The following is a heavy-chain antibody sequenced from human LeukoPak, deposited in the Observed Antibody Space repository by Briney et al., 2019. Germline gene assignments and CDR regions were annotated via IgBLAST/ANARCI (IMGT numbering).Heavy chain of an antibody. V-gene: IGHV3-48*03. J-gene: IGHJ5*02. CDR3: ARAKPMYYGSGSYDWFDP. Sequence: GGSLRLSCAASGFTFSSYEMNWVRQAPGKGLEWVSYISSSGSTIYYADSVKGRFTISRGNAKNSLYLQMNSLRAEDTAVYYCARAKPMYYGSGSYDWFDPWGQGTLVTVSP. CDR1: GFTFSSYE. D-gene: IGHD3-10*01. CDR2: ISSSGSTI.